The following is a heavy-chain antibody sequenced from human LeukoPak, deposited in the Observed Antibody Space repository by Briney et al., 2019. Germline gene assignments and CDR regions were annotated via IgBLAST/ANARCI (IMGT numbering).Heavy chain of an antibody. CDR1: GYTFTSYA. D-gene: IGHD4-17*01. J-gene: IGHJ4*02. CDR3: ARGGDYGDYRAHFDY. Sequence: ASVKVSCKASGYTFTSYAMHWVRQAPGQRLGWMGWINAGNGNTKYSQKFQGRVTITRDTSASTAYMELSSLRSGDTAVYYCARGGDYGDYRAHFDYWGQGTLVTVSS. CDR2: INAGNGNT. V-gene: IGHV1-3*01.